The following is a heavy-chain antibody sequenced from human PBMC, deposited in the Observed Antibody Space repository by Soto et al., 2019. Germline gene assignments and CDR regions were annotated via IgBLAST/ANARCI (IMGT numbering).Heavy chain of an antibody. CDR3: AKDIEGSPVALDY. Sequence: GGSLRLSCAASGFTFDDYAMHWVRQAPGKGLEWVSGISWNSGSIGYADSVKGRFTISRDNAKNSLYLQMNSLRAEDTALYYCAKDIEGSPVALDYWGQGTLVTVSS. J-gene: IGHJ4*02. CDR1: GFTFDDYA. V-gene: IGHV3-9*01. D-gene: IGHD3-10*01. CDR2: ISWNSGSI.